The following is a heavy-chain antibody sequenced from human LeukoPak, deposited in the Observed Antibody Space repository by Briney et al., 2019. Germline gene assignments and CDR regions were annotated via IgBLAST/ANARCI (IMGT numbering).Heavy chain of an antibody. J-gene: IGHJ4*02. V-gene: IGHV1-18*01. CDR1: GYTFTSYA. Sequence: GASVKVSCKASGYTFTSYAITWVRQAPGQGLEWMGWISAYNGRTNYAQNLQDRVTLTIDTSTSTAYMELRSLKSDDTAVYFCARCESGSSWPWVLGNNWGQGTPVTVSS. D-gene: IGHD6-13*01. CDR2: ISAYNGRT. CDR3: ARCESGSSWPWVLGNN.